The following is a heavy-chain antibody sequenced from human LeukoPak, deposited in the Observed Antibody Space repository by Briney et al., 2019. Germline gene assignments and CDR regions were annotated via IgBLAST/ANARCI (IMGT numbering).Heavy chain of an antibody. V-gene: IGHV3-30*18. CDR3: AKTVVVVANFYYFDY. Sequence: PGGSLRLSCAASGFTFSSYAMHWVRQAPGKGLEWVAVISYDGSNKYYADSVKGRFTISRDNSKNTLYLQMNSLRAEDTAVYYCAKTVVVVANFYYFDYWGQGTLVTVSS. D-gene: IGHD2-15*01. CDR1: GFTFSSYA. CDR2: ISYDGSNK. J-gene: IGHJ4*02.